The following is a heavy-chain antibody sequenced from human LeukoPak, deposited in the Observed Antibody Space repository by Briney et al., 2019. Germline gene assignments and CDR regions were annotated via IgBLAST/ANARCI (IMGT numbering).Heavy chain of an antibody. J-gene: IGHJ4*02. V-gene: IGHV3-21*01. CDR1: GFTFSSYW. CDR2: ISTTSGNI. CDR3: ARRAPSHDFDD. Sequence: GGSLRLSCAASGFTFSSYWMHWVRQVPGKGLGWVAAISTTSGNIYYADSVKGRFTISRDNAKNSLYLQMNSLRVEDTALYYCARRAPSHDFDDWGQGTLVTVSS.